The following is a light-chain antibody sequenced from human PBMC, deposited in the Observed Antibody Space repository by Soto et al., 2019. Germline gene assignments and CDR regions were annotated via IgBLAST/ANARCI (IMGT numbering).Light chain of an antibody. CDR3: AAWDDTLNGLV. CDR1: SSNIGSNY. J-gene: IGLJ2*01. CDR2: RAS. V-gene: IGLV1-47*01. Sequence: QSVLTQPPSASGTPGQRVTISCSGSSSNIGSNYVYWYQQVPGTAPRLLMYRASQRPSGVPDRFSGSKSGTSASLAIGGLRSEDEADYYCAAWDDTLNGLVFGGGTELTVL.